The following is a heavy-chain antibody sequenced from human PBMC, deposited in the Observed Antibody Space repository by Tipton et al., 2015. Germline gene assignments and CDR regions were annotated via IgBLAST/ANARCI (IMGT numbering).Heavy chain of an antibody. CDR3: ACQDYDILTRDYQTVDY. V-gene: IGHV4-38-2*01. D-gene: IGHD3-9*01. Sequence: TLSLTCAVSAYSISTDYYWGWIRQPPGKGLEWVGTISHSGSTNYNPSLKSRVTISVDTSKNQFSLRVRSVTAADTAVYYCACQDYDILTRDYQTVDYWGQGTLVTVSS. CDR1: AYSISTDYY. CDR2: ISHSGST. J-gene: IGHJ4*02.